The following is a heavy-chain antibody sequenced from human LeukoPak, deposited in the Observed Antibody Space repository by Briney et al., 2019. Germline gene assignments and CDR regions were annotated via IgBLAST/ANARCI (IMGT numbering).Heavy chain of an antibody. CDR2: INHSGSP. J-gene: IGHJ4*02. CDR1: GGSFSDYY. V-gene: IGHV4-34*01. Sequence: SETLSLTCAVYGGSFSDYYWTWIRQPPGKGLEWIGEINHSGSPNNNPSLKSRVSISFDTSKNQFSLKLTSVTAADTAAYYCGSRRTAMFGVIKGPIDYWGQGTLVTVSS. CDR3: GSRRTAMFGVIKGPIDY. D-gene: IGHD3-3*01.